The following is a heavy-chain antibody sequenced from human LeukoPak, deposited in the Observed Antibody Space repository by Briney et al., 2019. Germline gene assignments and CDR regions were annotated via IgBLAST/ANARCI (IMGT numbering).Heavy chain of an antibody. CDR2: INWNGGST. CDR1: GFTFDDYG. CDR3: AIRGYYYYMDV. Sequence: GGSLRLSCAASGFTFDDYGMSWVRQAPGKGLEWVSGINWNGGSTGYADSVKGRFTISRDNAKNSLYLQMNSLRAEDTALYYCAIRGYYYYMDVWGKGTTVTVSS. V-gene: IGHV3-20*04. J-gene: IGHJ6*03.